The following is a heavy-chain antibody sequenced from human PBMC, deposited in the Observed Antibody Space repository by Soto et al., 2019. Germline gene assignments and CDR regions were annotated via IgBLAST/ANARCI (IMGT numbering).Heavy chain of an antibody. CDR2: ISGSGGST. CDR3: AKRLLRGIFGVVIIPDPFDY. D-gene: IGHD3-3*02. CDR1: GFTFSSYA. J-gene: IGHJ4*02. V-gene: IGHV3-23*01. Sequence: PGGSLRLSCAASGFTFSSYAMSWVRQAPGKGLEWVSAISGSGGSTYYADSVKGRFTISRDNSKNTLYLQMNSLRAEDTAVYYCAKRLLRGIFGVVIIPDPFDYWGQGTLVTVSS.